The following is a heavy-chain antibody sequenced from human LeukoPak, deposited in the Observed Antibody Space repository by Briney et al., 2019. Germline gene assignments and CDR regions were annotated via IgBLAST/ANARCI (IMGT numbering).Heavy chain of an antibody. CDR1: GGSISSSSYY. D-gene: IGHD6-19*01. J-gene: IGHJ4*02. CDR3: ARADSIAVAGTVDY. CDR2: IYYSGST. Sequence: PSETLSLTCTVSGGSISSSSYYWGWIRQPPGKGLEWIGSIYYSGSTYYNPSLKSRVTISVDTSKNQFSLKLSSVTAADTAVYYCARADSIAVAGTVDYWGQGTLVTVSS. V-gene: IGHV4-39*07.